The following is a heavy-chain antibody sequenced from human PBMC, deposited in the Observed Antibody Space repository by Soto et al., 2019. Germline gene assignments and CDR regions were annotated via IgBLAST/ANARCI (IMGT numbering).Heavy chain of an antibody. Sequence: QVQLVQSGAEVKKPGSSVKVSCKASGGTFSSYAINWVRQAPGQGLEWMGGIIPIFGTANYAKKFQGRVTITADESTSTAYMELSSLRSEDTAVYYCARDRGPSSGYYPYWFDPWGQGTLVPVYS. V-gene: IGHV1-69*12. J-gene: IGHJ5*02. CDR1: GGTFSSYA. CDR3: ARDRGPSSGYYPYWFDP. CDR2: IIPIFGTA. D-gene: IGHD3-22*01.